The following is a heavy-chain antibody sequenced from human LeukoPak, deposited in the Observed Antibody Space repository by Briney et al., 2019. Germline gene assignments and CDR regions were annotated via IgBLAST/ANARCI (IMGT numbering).Heavy chain of an antibody. V-gene: IGHV3-48*01. CDR3: AREMATISYCAFDI. D-gene: IGHD5-24*01. Sequence: PGGSLRLSCAASGFTFSSYSMNWVRQAPGKGLEGVSYISSSSSTIYYADSVKGRFTISRDNAKNSLYLQMNSPRAEDTAVYYCAREMATISYCAFDIWGQGTMVTVSS. CDR1: GFTFSSYS. J-gene: IGHJ3*02. CDR2: ISSSSSTI.